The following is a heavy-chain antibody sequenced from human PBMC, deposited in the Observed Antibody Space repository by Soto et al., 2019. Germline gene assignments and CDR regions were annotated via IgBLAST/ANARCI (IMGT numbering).Heavy chain of an antibody. CDR3: ARGIATGQPDP. D-gene: IGHD2-15*01. Sequence: ASVKVSCKASGYTFTRYTMNWVRQAPGQRLEWMGWINPDNGNTKSSQKFQDRVIITRDTSASTAYMDLSSLRSEDTAVYYCARGIATGQPDPWGQGTLVTVSS. J-gene: IGHJ5*02. V-gene: IGHV1-3*01. CDR1: GYTFTRYT. CDR2: INPDNGNT.